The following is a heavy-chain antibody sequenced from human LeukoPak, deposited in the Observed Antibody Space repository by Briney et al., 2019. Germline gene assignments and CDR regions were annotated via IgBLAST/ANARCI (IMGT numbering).Heavy chain of an antibody. D-gene: IGHD6-13*01. Sequence: GGSLRLSCAVSGFTVSSNYMSWVRQAPGKGLEWVSVIYSGGSTYYADSVKGRFTISRDNSKNTLYLQMNSLRAEDTAVYYCARDPYSSSWYGSYYYYGMDVWGQGTTVTVSS. CDR2: IYSGGST. CDR3: ARDPYSSSWYGSYYYYGMDV. CDR1: GFTVSSNY. J-gene: IGHJ6*02. V-gene: IGHV3-66*01.